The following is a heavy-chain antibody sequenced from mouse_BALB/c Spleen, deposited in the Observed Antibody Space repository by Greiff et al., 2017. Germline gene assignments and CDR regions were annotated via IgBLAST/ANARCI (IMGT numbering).Heavy chain of an antibody. Sequence: VQLQQSGPELVKPGASVRISCKASGYTFTSYYIHWVKQRPGQGLEWIGWIYPGNVNTKYNEKFKGKATLTADKSSSTAYMQLSSLTSEDSAVYFCARGPYYGDAMDYWGQGTSVTVSS. CDR3: ARGPYYGDAMDY. V-gene: IGHV1S56*01. CDR2: IYPGNVNT. D-gene: IGHD1-1*01. J-gene: IGHJ4*01. CDR1: GYTFTSYY.